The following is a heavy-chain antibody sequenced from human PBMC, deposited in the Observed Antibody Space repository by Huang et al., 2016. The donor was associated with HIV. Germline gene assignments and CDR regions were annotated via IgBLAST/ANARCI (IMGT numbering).Heavy chain of an antibody. Sequence: QVQLVQSGPEMKKPGASVNVSCTASGYTFFTYSISLVRQAPGQGLEWMGWVSTYNGHTKYAQKFQVRLTLTTDVSTSSAYMELKNLRSDDTAVYYCARFRGPQVTLNWLDPWGQGTLVTVSS. CDR1: GYTFFTYS. V-gene: IGHV1-18*01. CDR2: VSTYNGHT. D-gene: IGHD3-10*01. J-gene: IGHJ5*02. CDR3: ARFRGPQVTLNWLDP.